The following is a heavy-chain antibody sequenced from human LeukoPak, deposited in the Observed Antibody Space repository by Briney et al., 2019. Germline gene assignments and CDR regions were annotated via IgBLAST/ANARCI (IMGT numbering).Heavy chain of an antibody. Sequence: ETLSLTCAVYGGSFSGYYWSWIRQPPGKGLEWIGEINHSGSTNYNPSLKSRVTISVDTSKNQFSLKLSSVTAADTAVYYCARWVDADTMIVGPYYFDYWGQGTLVTVSS. D-gene: IGHD3-22*01. V-gene: IGHV4-34*01. CDR3: ARWVDADTMIVGPYYFDY. CDR2: INHSGST. CDR1: GGSFSGYY. J-gene: IGHJ4*02.